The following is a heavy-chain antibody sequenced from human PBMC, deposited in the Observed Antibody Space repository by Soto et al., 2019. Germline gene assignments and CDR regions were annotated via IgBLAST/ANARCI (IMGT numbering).Heavy chain of an antibody. D-gene: IGHD5-12*01. Sequence: GSMRISWAASGFSFSGYWMHWVRQAPGKGLVWVARINTDGSDSIYADSVKGRFTIARDNAKNTLYVQMNSLRVEDTAVYYCARSSYPYYFDYWGQGALVTV. J-gene: IGHJ4*02. CDR1: GFSFSGYW. V-gene: IGHV3-74*01. CDR3: ARSSYPYYFDY. CDR2: INTDGSDS.